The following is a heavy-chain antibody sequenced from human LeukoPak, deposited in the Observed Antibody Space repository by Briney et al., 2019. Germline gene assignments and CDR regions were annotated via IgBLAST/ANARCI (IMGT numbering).Heavy chain of an antibody. CDR1: GYSISSHY. D-gene: IGHD2-15*01. CDR3: ARTVVAATNWFDP. CDR2: IYHSGIT. J-gene: IGHJ5*02. Sequence: SETLCLTCGVSGYSISSHYWGWIRQPPGKGLEWIGTIYHSGITYYNPSLKSRVTISEDTSKNQFSLKLSSVAAADTAVYYCARTVVAATNWFDPWGQGTPVTVSS. V-gene: IGHV4-38-2*01.